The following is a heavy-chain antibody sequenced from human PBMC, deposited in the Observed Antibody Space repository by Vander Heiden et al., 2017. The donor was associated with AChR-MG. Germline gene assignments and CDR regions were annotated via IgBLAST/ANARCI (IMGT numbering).Heavy chain of an antibody. J-gene: IGHJ4*02. CDR3: ARDNAAIDY. CDR2: IWYDGRKR. CDR1: GFTFTNYA. Sequence: QVQLVESGGGVVQPGGSLRLSCAASGFTFTNYAMHWVRQAPGKGLEWVAVIWYDGRKRYYTDSVKGRFTISRDTSKNTLYLQMNSLRDEDTAVYYCARDNAAIDYWVQGTLVTVSS. V-gene: IGHV3-33*01.